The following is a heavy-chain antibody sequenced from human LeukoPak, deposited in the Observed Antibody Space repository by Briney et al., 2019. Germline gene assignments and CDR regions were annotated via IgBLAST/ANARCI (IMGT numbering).Heavy chain of an antibody. CDR3: ARRQREWLNRPLDY. D-gene: IGHD6-19*01. V-gene: IGHV5-51*01. CDR1: GYSFSTYW. J-gene: IGHJ4*02. Sequence: GESLKISCKGSGYSFSTYWIAWVRQMPGKGLEWMGIIYPGASDTRYSPSFQGQVTISADKSISTAYLQWSSLKASDSAIYYCARRQREWLNRPLDYWGQGTLVTVSS. CDR2: IYPGASDT.